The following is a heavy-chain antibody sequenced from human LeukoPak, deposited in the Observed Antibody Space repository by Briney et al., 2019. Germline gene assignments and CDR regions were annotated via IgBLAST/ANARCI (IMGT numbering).Heavy chain of an antibody. Sequence: PGGSLRLSCAASGFTFGSHNMNWVRQAPGKGLEWVSSIYSISSYIYYADSVKGRFTISRDNAKNSLYLQMNSLRGEDTAVYYCARVWEGIGGYCSGGSCYSIDYWGQGTLVTVSS. CDR3: ARVWEGIGGYCSGGSCYSIDY. V-gene: IGHV3-21*01. CDR2: IYSISSYI. CDR1: GFTFGSHN. J-gene: IGHJ4*02. D-gene: IGHD2-15*01.